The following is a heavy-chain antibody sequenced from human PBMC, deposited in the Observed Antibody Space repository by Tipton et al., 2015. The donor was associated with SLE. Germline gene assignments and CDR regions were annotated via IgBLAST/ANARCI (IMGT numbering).Heavy chain of an antibody. CDR1: GASMNSHF. V-gene: IGHV4-59*11. CDR2: FHFSGTT. D-gene: IGHD6-13*01. J-gene: IGHJ2*01. Sequence: TLSLTCTVSGASMNSHFWCWIRQPPGKGLEWIGEFHFSGTTNYNPSLKSRVTISVDTAKNQFSLKLSSVTAADTAVYYCARDRSLKAAPSFWWYFDLWGRGTLVTLSS. CDR3: ARDRSLKAAPSFWWYFDL.